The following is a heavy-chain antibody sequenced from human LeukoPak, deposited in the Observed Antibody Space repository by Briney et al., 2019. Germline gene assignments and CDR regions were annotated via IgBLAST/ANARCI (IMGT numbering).Heavy chain of an antibody. CDR1: GYTFTSYG. CDR3: ARARRSETGFDP. V-gene: IGHV1-2*06. Sequence: GASVKVSCKASGYTFTSYGISWVRQAPGQGLEWMGRINPNSGGTNYAQKFQGRVTMTRDTSISTAYMELSRLRSDDTAVYYCARARRSETGFDPWGQGTLVTVSS. J-gene: IGHJ5*02. CDR2: INPNSGGT.